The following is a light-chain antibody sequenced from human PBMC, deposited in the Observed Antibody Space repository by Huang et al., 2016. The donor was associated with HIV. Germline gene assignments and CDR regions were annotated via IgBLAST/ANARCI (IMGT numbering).Light chain of an antibody. CDR1: QPLLSTANNKSY. CDR3: QQYYSASIT. CDR2: CAT. Sequence: DIVMTQSPGSLTVSLGERASINCTSSQPLLSTANNKSYLAWYQQKPRQPPKARIYCATNRKSGVPELFSGGGSGTDFTLTISSLQAEDVALYYCQQYYSASITFGQGTRVEI. J-gene: IGKJ5*01. V-gene: IGKV4-1*01.